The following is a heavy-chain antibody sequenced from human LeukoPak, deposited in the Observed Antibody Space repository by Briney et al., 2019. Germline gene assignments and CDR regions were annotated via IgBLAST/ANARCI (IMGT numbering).Heavy chain of an antibody. D-gene: IGHD3-10*02. CDR2: ISGGGAKR. V-gene: IGHV3-23*01. CDR1: GLTFDNYA. Sequence: RGSLRLSCAASGLTFDNYAMNWVRQAPGKGLEWVSYISGGGAKRHYSDSVKGRFTISRDNPKNTLYLQINNLRAEDTAMYYCAKCSAGYYNDAFDIWGRGTMVTVSS. CDR3: AKCSAGYYNDAFDI. J-gene: IGHJ3*02.